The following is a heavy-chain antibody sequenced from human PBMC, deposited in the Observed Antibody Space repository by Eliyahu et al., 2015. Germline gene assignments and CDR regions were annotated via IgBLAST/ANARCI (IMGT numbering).Heavy chain of an antibody. V-gene: IGHV4-38-2*01. CDR2: IYHSGTT. D-gene: IGHD6-13*01. J-gene: IGHJ1*01. Sequence: QVQLQESGPGLVKSSETLSLTCAVSGYSISSAYYWGWIRQPPGKGLEWIGSIYHSGTTYHNPSLKSRVTISVDTSKNHFSLKLSSVTAADTAVYYCARVTTAAGPLVQHWGQGTLVTVSS. CDR3: ARVTTAAGPLVQH. CDR1: GYSISSAYY.